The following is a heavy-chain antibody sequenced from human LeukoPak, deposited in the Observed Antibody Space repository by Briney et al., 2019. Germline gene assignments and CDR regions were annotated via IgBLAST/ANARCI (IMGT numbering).Heavy chain of an antibody. J-gene: IGHJ4*02. D-gene: IGHD6-19*01. V-gene: IGHV4-34*01. CDR1: GGSFSGYY. CDR2: INHSGST. CDR3: ARQKGYSSGWYYFDY. Sequence: KPSETLSLTCAVYGGSFSGYYWSWIRQPPGKGLEWIGEINHSGSTNYNPSLKSRVSISVDTSKNQFSLRLSSVTAADTAVYYCARQKGYSSGWYYFDYWGQGTLVTVSS.